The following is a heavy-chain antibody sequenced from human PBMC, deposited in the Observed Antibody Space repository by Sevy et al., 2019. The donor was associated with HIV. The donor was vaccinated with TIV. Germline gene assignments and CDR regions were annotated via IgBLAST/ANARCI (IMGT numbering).Heavy chain of an antibody. V-gene: IGHV3-7*03. J-gene: IGHJ6*02. CDR1: GFMFSNYW. CDR2: IKRDGSEK. Sequence: GGSLRLSCVASGFMFSNYWMSWVRQAPGKGLEWVANIKRDGSEKNYVASVKGRFTISRDKAKNSLYLQMNSLRVEDTAVYYCARDCSSTSCLWGMDVWGPGTTVTVSS. CDR3: ARDCSSTSCLWGMDV. D-gene: IGHD2-2*01.